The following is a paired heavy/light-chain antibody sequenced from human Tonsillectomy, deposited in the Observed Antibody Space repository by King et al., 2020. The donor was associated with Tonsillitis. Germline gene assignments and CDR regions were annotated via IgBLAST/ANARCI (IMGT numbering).Heavy chain of an antibody. J-gene: IGHJ4*02. Sequence: QVQLVESGGGVVQPGRSLRLSCAASGFTFNTYDMHWVRQAPGKGLEWVAVISYDGNNKYYADSVRGRFTISRDNSKNTLYLQMSSLRAEDTAVYYCAKQLDIVAPFDYWGQGTLVTVSS. D-gene: IGHD5-12*01. CDR2: ISYDGNNK. V-gene: IGHV3-30*18. CDR3: AKQLDIVAPFDY. CDR1: GFTFNTYD.
Light chain of an antibody. CDR1: QGISNS. CDR3: QQYYSTAHT. Sequence: DIQMTQSPSSLSASVGDRVTITCRASQGISNSLAWYQQKPGKAPKLLLYAASKLESGVPSRFSGGGSGTDYTLTISSLQPEDSATYYCQQYYSTAHTFGQGTKLQIK. CDR2: AAS. J-gene: IGKJ2*01. V-gene: IGKV1-NL1*01.